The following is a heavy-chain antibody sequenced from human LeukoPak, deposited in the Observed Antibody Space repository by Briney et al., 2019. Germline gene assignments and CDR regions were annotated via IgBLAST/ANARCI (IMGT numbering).Heavy chain of an antibody. D-gene: IGHD3-10*01. J-gene: IGHJ4*02. Sequence: GGSLRLSCAASGFTFSGYSMNWVRQAPGKGLEWVSSISSSSDHIYYAESVKGRFTISRDNAKNSLYVQVNSLRAEDTAVCYCARGSGSGSYYPRFDYWGQGTLVTVSS. CDR1: GFTFSGYS. CDR3: ARGSGSGSYYPRFDY. V-gene: IGHV3-21*01. CDR2: ISSSSDHI.